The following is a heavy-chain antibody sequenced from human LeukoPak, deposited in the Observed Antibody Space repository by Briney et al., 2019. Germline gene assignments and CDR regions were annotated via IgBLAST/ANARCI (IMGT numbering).Heavy chain of an antibody. CDR1: GFTFSSYA. CDR2: VSGSGGST. V-gene: IGHV3-23*01. J-gene: IGHJ4*02. Sequence: PGGSLRLSCAASGFTFSSYAMSWVRQAPGKGLEWVSAVSGSGGSTYYADSVKGRFTISRDNSKNTLYLQMNSLRAEDTAVYYCARPPQLPHPFDYWGQGTLVTVSS. D-gene: IGHD2-2*01. CDR3: ARPPQLPHPFDY.